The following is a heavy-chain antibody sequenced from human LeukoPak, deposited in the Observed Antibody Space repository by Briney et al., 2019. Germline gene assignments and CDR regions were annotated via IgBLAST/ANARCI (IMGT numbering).Heavy chain of an antibody. CDR1: GGSISSGSYY. Sequence: SQPLSLTCTVSGGSISSGSYYWSWIRQPAGKGLEWIERFYTSGSTNYKPSLKSRVIISVDTSKNQFSLKLTSVTAADTAVYYCARVSGYCSGGSCPPVGIWGQGTMVTVSS. J-gene: IGHJ3*02. D-gene: IGHD2-15*01. V-gene: IGHV4-61*02. CDR3: ARVSGYCSGGSCPPVGI. CDR2: FYTSGST.